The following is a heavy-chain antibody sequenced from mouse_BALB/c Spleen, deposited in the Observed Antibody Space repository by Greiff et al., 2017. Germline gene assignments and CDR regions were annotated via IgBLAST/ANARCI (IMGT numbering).Heavy chain of an antibody. CDR2: INSNGGST. CDR1: GFTFSSYG. Sequence: DVMLVESGGGLVQPGGSLKLSCAASGFTFSSYGMSWVRQTPDKRLELVATINSNGGSTYYPDSVKGRFTISRDNAKNTLYLQMSSLKSEDTAMYYCAREVRHWYFDVWGAGTTVTVSS. CDR3: AREVRHWYFDV. V-gene: IGHV5-6-3*01. J-gene: IGHJ1*01. D-gene: IGHD2-14*01.